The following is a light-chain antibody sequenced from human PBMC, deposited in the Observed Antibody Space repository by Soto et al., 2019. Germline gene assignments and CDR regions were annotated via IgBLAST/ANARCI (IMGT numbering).Light chain of an antibody. J-gene: IGKJ5*01. CDR3: QQYGDSPVS. V-gene: IGKV3-20*01. CDR2: DAS. CDR1: QSVTDRY. Sequence: EIVLTQSPGTLSLSPGERATLSCRASQSVTDRYLAWYQQKPGQAPRPLIYDASTRATGIPDRFSGSGSGTDFTLTISRLDPEDFAVYYCQQYGDSPVSFGQGTRLEIK.